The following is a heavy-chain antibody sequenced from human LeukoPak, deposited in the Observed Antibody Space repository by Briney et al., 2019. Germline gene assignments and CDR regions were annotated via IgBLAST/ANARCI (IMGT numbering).Heavy chain of an antibody. CDR1: AFTFSSYA. D-gene: IGHD1-26*01. CDR3: ARISGSRAWDFDY. Sequence: GGSLRLSCAASAFTFSSYAMSWVRQAPGKGLEWVSTIHGGSDTTYYADFVKGRFTTSRDNSKNTLFLQMNSLRAEDTAVYYCARISGSRAWDFDYWGQGTLVTVSS. V-gene: IGHV3-23*01. J-gene: IGHJ4*02. CDR2: IHGGSDTT.